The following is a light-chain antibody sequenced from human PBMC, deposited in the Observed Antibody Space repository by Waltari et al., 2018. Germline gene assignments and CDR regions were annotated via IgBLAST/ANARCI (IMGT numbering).Light chain of an antibody. CDR1: SSNIGAGYD. V-gene: IGLV1-40*01. Sequence: QSVLTQPPSVSGTPGQRVTISCTGSSSNIGAGYDVHWYQQLPGTAPKRLIYGTSNRPSGGPDRFSGSKSGTSASLAITGLRAEDEADYYCQSYDSSLSGRGVVFGGGTKLTVL. CDR3: QSYDSSLSGRGVV. CDR2: GTS. J-gene: IGLJ2*01.